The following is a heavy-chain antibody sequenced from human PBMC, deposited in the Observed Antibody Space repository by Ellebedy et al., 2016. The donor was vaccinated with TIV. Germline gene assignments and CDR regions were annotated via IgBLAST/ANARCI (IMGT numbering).Heavy chain of an antibody. CDR2: FDPEDGET. CDR1: GYTLTELS. Sequence: ASVKVSCXVSGYTLTELSMHWVRQAPGKGLEWMGGFDPEDGETIYAQKFQGRVTMTEDTSTDTAYMELSSLRSEDTAVYYCARDRKLDTAMVTAYYYGMDVWGQGTTVTVSS. J-gene: IGHJ6*02. V-gene: IGHV1-24*01. D-gene: IGHD5-18*01. CDR3: ARDRKLDTAMVTAYYYGMDV.